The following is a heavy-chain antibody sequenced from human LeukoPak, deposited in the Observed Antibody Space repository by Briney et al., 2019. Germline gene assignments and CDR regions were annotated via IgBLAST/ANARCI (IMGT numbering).Heavy chain of an antibody. Sequence: ASVKVSCKASGYGFTNYDINWVRQATGQGLEWMGWMNPDSGKTGYAQKFQGRVTITADESTSTAYMELSSLRSEDTAVYYCARSNGLTGDSPPDYWGQGTLVTVSS. D-gene: IGHD7-27*01. CDR3: ARSNGLTGDSPPDY. CDR2: MNPDSGKT. J-gene: IGHJ4*02. CDR1: GYGFTNYD. V-gene: IGHV1-8*01.